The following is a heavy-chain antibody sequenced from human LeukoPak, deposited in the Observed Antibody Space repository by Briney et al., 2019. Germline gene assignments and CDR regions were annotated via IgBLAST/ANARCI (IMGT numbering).Heavy chain of an antibody. Sequence: GASVKVSCKASGFTFTSSAMQWVRQARGQRLEWIGWIVVGSGNTNYAQKFQERVTITRDMSTSRAYMELSSLRSEDTAVYYCAAVQVGANYYFDYWGPGTLVTVSS. CDR3: AAVQVGANYYFDY. CDR1: GFTFTSSA. CDR2: IVVGSGNT. D-gene: IGHD1-26*01. J-gene: IGHJ4*02. V-gene: IGHV1-58*02.